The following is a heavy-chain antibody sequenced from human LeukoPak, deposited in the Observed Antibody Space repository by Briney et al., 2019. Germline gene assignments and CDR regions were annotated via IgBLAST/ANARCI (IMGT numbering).Heavy chain of an antibody. J-gene: IGHJ3*02. CDR3: ARDSGHDAFDI. CDR2: ISSSSSTI. CDR1: GFTFSSYS. Sequence: GGSLRLSCAASGFTFSSYSMIWVRQAPGKGLEWVSYISSSSSTIYYADSVKGRFTISRDNSKNTLYLQMNRLRAEDTAVYYCARDSGHDAFDIWGQGTMVTVSS. V-gene: IGHV3-48*01.